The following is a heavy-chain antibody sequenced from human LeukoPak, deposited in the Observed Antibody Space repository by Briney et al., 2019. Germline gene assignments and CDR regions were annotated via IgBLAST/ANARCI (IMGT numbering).Heavy chain of an antibody. CDR1: GFTFSSYE. CDR2: ISSSGSTI. V-gene: IGHV3-48*03. CDR3: ARDNWNYFDY. J-gene: IGHJ4*02. D-gene: IGHD1-20*01. Sequence: PGGSLRLSCAASGFTFSSYEMNWVRQAPGKGLEWVSYISSSGSTIYYAGSVKGRFTISRDNAKDSPYLQMNSLRAEDTAVYYCARDNWNYFDYWGQGTLVTVSS.